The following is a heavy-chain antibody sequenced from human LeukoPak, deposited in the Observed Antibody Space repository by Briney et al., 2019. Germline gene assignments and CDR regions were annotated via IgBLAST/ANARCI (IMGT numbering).Heavy chain of an antibody. CDR2: IYAGGSI. D-gene: IGHD3-3*01. J-gene: IGHJ4*02. CDR3: ARDSETYYDFWSGYLDY. Sequence: GGSLRHSCAASGFTVSSNYISWVRQAPGQGLEWVSVIYAGGSIYYADSVKGRFTISRDNAKNSLYLQMNSLRAEDTAVYYCARDSETYYDFWSGYLDYWGQGTLVTVSS. V-gene: IGHV3-53*01. CDR1: GFTVSSNY.